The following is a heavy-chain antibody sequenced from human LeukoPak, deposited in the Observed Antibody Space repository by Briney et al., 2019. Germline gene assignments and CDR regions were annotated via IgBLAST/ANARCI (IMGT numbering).Heavy chain of an antibody. D-gene: IGHD6-19*01. CDR1: GGSISSSSYY. CDR3: ARHRHSSGWVIDY. Sequence: SETLSLTCTVSGGSISSSSYYWGWIRQPPGKGLEWIGSIYYSGSTYYNPSLKSRVTISVDTSKNQFSLKLSSVTAADTAVYYCARHRHSSGWVIDYWGQGTLVTVSS. V-gene: IGHV4-39*01. J-gene: IGHJ4*02. CDR2: IYYSGST.